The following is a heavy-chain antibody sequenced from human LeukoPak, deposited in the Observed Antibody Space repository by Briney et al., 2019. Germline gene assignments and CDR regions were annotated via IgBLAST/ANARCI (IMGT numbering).Heavy chain of an antibody. D-gene: IGHD2-15*01. CDR1: GFTLSCYW. J-gene: IGHJ4*02. Sequence: PGGSLRLSCSASGFTLSCYWMSWVRQAPGKGLEWVANIKQDGSEKYYVDSGKGRFTISKDNAKNSLYLQMNSLRAEDTAVYDCARGVARCAGSRPVDYWGQGTLVTVSS. CDR3: ARGVARCAGSRPVDY. CDR2: IKQDGSEK. V-gene: IGHV3-7*05.